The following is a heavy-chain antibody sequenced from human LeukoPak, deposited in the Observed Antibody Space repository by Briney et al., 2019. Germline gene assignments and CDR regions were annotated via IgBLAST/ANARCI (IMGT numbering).Heavy chain of an antibody. J-gene: IGHJ5*02. CDR2: IYYSGST. Sequence: SETLSLTCTVSGGSISSYYWSWIRQPPGKGLEWIGYIYYSGSTNYNPSLKSRVTISVDTSKNQFSLKLSSVTAADTAVYYCAGYSSSSPYSWFDPWGQGTLVTVSS. D-gene: IGHD6-6*01. CDR1: GGSISSYY. V-gene: IGHV4-59*01. CDR3: AGYSSSSPYSWFDP.